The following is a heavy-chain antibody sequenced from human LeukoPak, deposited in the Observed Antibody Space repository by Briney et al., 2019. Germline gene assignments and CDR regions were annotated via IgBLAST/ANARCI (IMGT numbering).Heavy chain of an antibody. J-gene: IGHJ4*01. Sequence: SETLSLTCTVSGGSISSSSYYWGWIRQPPGKGLEWIGSIYYSGSTYYNPSLKSRVTISVDTSKNQFSLKLSSVTAADTAVYYCARSEHMVRGVKGDYWGQGTLVTVSS. CDR2: IYYSGST. CDR1: GGSISSSSYY. D-gene: IGHD3-10*01. V-gene: IGHV4-39*07. CDR3: ARSEHMVRGVKGDY.